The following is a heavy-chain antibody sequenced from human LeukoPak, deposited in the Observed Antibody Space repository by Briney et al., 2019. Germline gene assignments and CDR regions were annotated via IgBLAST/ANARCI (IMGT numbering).Heavy chain of an antibody. D-gene: IGHD2-2*01. Sequence: GGSLRLXCAASGFTLDDYAMSWVRQAPGKGLEWVSSINWDGGSTGYADSVKGRFTISRDNAKNSLYLQMNSLRAEDTAFYYCARGSDIVVVPASVDYWGQGTLVTVSS. CDR2: INWDGGST. V-gene: IGHV3-20*04. J-gene: IGHJ4*02. CDR1: GFTLDDYA. CDR3: ARGSDIVVVPASVDY.